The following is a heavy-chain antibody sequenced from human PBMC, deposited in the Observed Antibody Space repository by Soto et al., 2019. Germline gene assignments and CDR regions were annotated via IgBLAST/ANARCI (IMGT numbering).Heavy chain of an antibody. J-gene: IGHJ3*02. V-gene: IGHV3-53*01. CDR1: GFTVSSNY. CDR2: IYSGGST. CDR3: ARPYDSSGSDAFDI. D-gene: IGHD3-22*01. Sequence: GGSLRLSCAASGFTVSSNYMSWVRQAPGKGLEWVSVIYSGGSTYYADSVKGRFTISRDNSKNTLYLQMNSLRAEDTAVYYCARPYDSSGSDAFDIWGQGSMVTV.